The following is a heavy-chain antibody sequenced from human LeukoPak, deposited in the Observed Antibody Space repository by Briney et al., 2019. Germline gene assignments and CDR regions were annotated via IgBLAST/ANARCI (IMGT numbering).Heavy chain of an antibody. CDR2: IHASGPT. CDR3: ARHDAGIAARPFDN. CDR1: GGSISTYY. V-gene: IGHV4-4*09. D-gene: IGHD6-6*01. Sequence: SDTLSLICTVSGGSISTYYWSWIRRPPGKGLEWIAYIHASGPTNYNPSLKSRITLSVDTSKNQFSLKLSSVTAADTAVYYCARHDAGIAARPFDNWGQGTLVTVSS. J-gene: IGHJ4*02.